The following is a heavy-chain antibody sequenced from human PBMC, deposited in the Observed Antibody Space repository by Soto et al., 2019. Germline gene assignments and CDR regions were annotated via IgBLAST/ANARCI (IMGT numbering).Heavy chain of an antibody. CDR3: ARMWYYYYGMDV. CDR1: GGSISSGDYY. CDR2: IYYSGST. J-gene: IGHJ6*02. D-gene: IGHD2-21*01. Sequence: SETLSLTCTVSGGSISSGDYYWSWIRQPPGKGLEWTGYIYYSGSTNYNPSLKSRVTISVDKSKNQFSLKLSSVTAADTAVYYCARMWYYYYGMDVWGQGTTVTVSS. V-gene: IGHV4-30-4*01.